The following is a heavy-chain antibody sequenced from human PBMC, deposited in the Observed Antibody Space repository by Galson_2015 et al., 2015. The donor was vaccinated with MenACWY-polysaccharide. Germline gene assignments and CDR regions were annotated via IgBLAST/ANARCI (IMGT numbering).Heavy chain of an antibody. V-gene: IGHV2-5*01. CDR3: AHFKVLIHVCDI. D-gene: IGHD5/OR15-5a*01. CDR2: TYWNEDK. Sequence: PALVKPTQTLTLTCNFSGFSLTNAGVGVGWIRQPPGKALEWLALTYWNEDKRYSPRLESRLTITKDTSKNQVALTMTNMDPVDTGTYYCAHFKVLIHVCDIWGQGTTVTVSS. J-gene: IGHJ3*02. CDR1: GFSLTNAGVG.